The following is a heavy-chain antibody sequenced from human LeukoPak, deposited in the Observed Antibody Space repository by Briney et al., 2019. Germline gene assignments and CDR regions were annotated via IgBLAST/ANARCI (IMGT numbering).Heavy chain of an antibody. V-gene: IGHV1-69*13. CDR2: IIPIFGTA. D-gene: IGHD2-2*01. CDR3: ARTLGYCSSASCYWDY. Sequence: SVKVSCKASGGTFSSYAISWVRQAPGQGLEWMGGIIPIFGTANYAQKFQGRVTITADESTSTAYMELSSLRSEDTAVYYCARTLGYCSSASCYWDYWGQGTLVTVSS. J-gene: IGHJ4*02. CDR1: GGTFSSYA.